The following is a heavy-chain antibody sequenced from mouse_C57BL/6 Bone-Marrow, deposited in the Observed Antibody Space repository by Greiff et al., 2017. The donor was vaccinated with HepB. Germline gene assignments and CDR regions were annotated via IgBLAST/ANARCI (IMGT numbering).Heavy chain of an antibody. V-gene: IGHV10-1*01. J-gene: IGHJ3*01. Sequence: GGGLVQPKGSLKLSCAASGFSFNTYAMNWVRQAPGKGLEWVARIRSKSNNYATYYADSVKDRFTISRDDSESMLYLQMNNLKTEDTAMYYCVRLGGYDGPFAYWGQGTLVTVSA. CDR1: GFSFNTYA. CDR2: IRSKSNNYAT. CDR3: VRLGGYDGPFAY. D-gene: IGHD2-2*01.